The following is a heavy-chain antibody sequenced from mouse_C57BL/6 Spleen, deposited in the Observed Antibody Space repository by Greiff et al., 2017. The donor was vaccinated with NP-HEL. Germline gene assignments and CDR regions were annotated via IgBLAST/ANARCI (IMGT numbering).Heavy chain of an antibody. CDR2: INPNNGGT. CDR3: ARSYDYGSSYCDY. D-gene: IGHD1-1*01. CDR1: GYTFTDYY. V-gene: IGHV1-26*01. Sequence: EVQLQQSGPELVKPGASVKISCKASGYTFTDYYMNWVKQSHGKSLEWIGDINPNNGGTSYNQKFKGKATLTVDKSSSTAYMELRSLTSEDSAVYYCARSYDYGSSYCDYWGQGTTLTVSS. J-gene: IGHJ2*01.